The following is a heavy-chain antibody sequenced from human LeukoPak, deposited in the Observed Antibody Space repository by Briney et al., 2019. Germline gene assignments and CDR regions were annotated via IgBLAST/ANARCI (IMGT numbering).Heavy chain of an antibody. D-gene: IGHD4-17*01. Sequence: GGSLRLSCEASGFSFSNSWMLWVRQVPGKGLVWVSRILTDGTTAYTDSVKGRFTISRDNAKNTLYLQMNSLRAEDTAVYYCASRVTTSFDYWGQGTLVTVSS. CDR2: ILTDGTT. CDR1: GFSFSNSW. V-gene: IGHV3-74*01. CDR3: ASRVTTSFDY. J-gene: IGHJ4*02.